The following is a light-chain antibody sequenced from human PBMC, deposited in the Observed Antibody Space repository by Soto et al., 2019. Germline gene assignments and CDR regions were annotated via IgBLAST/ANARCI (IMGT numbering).Light chain of an antibody. J-gene: IGKJ1*01. Sequence: EIVLTQSPGTLSLSPGERATLSCRASQSVSSSYLAWYQQKPGQAPRLLIYGASSSATGIPERFSGSGSGTHFTLTIIRLEPQDFAVSYCQQYGSSPLVTFGQGTKVEIK. CDR1: QSVSSSY. V-gene: IGKV3-20*01. CDR3: QQYGSSPLVT. CDR2: GAS.